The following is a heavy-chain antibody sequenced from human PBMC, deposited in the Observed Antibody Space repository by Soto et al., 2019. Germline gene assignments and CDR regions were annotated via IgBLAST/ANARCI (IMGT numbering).Heavy chain of an antibody. V-gene: IGHV3-23*01. CDR3: ARGTYYYDSSGKYYFDY. J-gene: IGHJ4*02. CDR1: GFTSSNYA. Sequence: LRLSCAASGFTSSNYAMNWVRQAPGKGLAWVSGISGSGDITYYADSVKGRFTISRDNSKNTLYLQMNSLRAEDTAVYYCARGTYYYDSSGKYYFDYWGQGTLVTVSS. CDR2: ISGSGDIT. D-gene: IGHD3-22*01.